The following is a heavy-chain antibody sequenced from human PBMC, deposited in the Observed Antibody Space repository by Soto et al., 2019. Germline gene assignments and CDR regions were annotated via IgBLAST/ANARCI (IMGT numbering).Heavy chain of an antibody. Sequence: PSETLSLTCAVSSGSISSSNWWSWVRQPPGKGLEWIGEIYHSGSTNYNPSLKSRVTISVDKSKNQFSLKLSSVTAADTAVYYCARGTRSYGSNLNDWGQGTLVTVSS. CDR3: ARGTRSYGSNLND. D-gene: IGHD3-10*01. CDR1: SGSISSSNW. V-gene: IGHV4-4*02. J-gene: IGHJ4*02. CDR2: IYHSGST.